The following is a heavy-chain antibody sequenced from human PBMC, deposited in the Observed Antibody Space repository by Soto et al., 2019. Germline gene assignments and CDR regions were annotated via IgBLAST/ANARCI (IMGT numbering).Heavy chain of an antibody. V-gene: IGHV2-5*02. CDR1: GFSLRTSGVG. Sequence: QITLKESGPTLVKPTQTLTLTCTFSGFSLRTSGVGVGWIRQPPGKALEWLALIYWDDDKRYSPSLKSRLTITKDTSKNQVVLTMTNMDPVDTATYYCAHTLYHNSHMGYWGQGTLVTVSS. J-gene: IGHJ4*02. D-gene: IGHD1-26*01. CDR2: IYWDDDK. CDR3: AHTLYHNSHMGY.